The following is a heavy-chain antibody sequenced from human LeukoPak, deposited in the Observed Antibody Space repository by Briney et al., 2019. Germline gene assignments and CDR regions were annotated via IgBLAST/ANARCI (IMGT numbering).Heavy chain of an antibody. CDR1: GGTFSSYA. CDR3: GLCGGDCYGGAFDI. Sequence: VASVKVSCKASGGTFSSYAISWVRQAPGQGLEWMGGIIPIFGTANYAQKFQGRVTITADESTSTAYMELSSLRSEDTAVYYCGLCGGDCYGGAFDIWGQGTMVTVSS. CDR2: IIPIFGTA. V-gene: IGHV1-69*13. D-gene: IGHD2-21*01. J-gene: IGHJ3*02.